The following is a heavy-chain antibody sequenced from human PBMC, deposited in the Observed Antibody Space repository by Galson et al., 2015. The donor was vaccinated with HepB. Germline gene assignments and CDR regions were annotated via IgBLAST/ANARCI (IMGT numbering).Heavy chain of an antibody. V-gene: IGHV3-30*18. CDR1: GFTFSSYG. J-gene: IGHJ4*02. Sequence: SLRLSCAASGFTFSSYGMHWVRQAPGKWLEWVAVISYDGSNKYYADSVKGRFTISRDNSKNTLYLQMNSLRAEDTAVYYCAKERGSIAVAGTLDYWGQGTLVTVSS. D-gene: IGHD6-19*01. CDR3: AKERGSIAVAGTLDY. CDR2: ISYDGSNK.